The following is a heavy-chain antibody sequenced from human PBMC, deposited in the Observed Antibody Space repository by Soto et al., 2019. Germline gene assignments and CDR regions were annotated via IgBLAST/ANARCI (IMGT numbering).Heavy chain of an antibody. Sequence: PSETLSLTCTVSGGSISSSSYYWGWIRQPPGKGLEWIGRIYYSGSTYYNPSLKSRVTISVDTSKNQFSLKLSSVTAADTAVYYCAGGLVTTLHYRAQRTPVTVSS. CDR2: IYYSGST. D-gene: IGHD4-17*01. V-gene: IGHV4-39*07. J-gene: IGHJ4*01. CDR3: AGGLVTTLHY. CDR1: GGSISSSSYY.